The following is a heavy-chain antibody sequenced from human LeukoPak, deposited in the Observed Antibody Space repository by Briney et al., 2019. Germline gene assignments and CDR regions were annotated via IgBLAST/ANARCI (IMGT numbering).Heavy chain of an antibody. CDR3: ARDLMVTTSRTGAFDI. D-gene: IGHD4-17*01. Sequence: GGSLRLSCAASGLAVSSNYISWVRQAPGMGLEWVSVMYSDGSPYYAGSVKGRFTLSRDNSKNILYLQMNSLRAEDTAVYYCARDLMVTTSRTGAFDIWGQGTMVTVSS. V-gene: IGHV3-66*02. J-gene: IGHJ3*02. CDR2: MYSDGSP. CDR1: GLAVSSNY.